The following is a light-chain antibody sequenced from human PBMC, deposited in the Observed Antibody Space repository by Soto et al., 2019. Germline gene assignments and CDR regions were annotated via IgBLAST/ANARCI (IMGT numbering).Light chain of an antibody. CDR3: FSYTSSGTYV. Sequence: QSVLTQPASVSGSPGQSITISCTGTSSDVGASNYVSWYQQHPGKAPKLMIYEVSHRPSGVSNLFSGSKSGNTASLTISGLQAEDETDYYCFSYTSSGTYVFGTGTKVTVL. J-gene: IGLJ1*01. CDR2: EVS. V-gene: IGLV2-14*01. CDR1: SSDVGASNY.